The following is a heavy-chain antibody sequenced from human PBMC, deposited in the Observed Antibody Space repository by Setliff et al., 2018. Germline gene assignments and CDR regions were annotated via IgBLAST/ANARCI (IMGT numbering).Heavy chain of an antibody. V-gene: IGHV4-30-4*08. CDR3: ASKPSSGWYYYYGMDV. J-gene: IGHJ6*02. Sequence: SETLSLTCAVSGGSISSGDYYWSWIRQPPGKGLEWIGYNYYSGSTYYNPSLKSRVTISVDTSKNQLSLKLRSVTAADTAVYYCASKPSSGWYYYYGMDVWGQGTTVTVSS. D-gene: IGHD6-19*01. CDR2: NYYSGST. CDR1: GGSISSGDYY.